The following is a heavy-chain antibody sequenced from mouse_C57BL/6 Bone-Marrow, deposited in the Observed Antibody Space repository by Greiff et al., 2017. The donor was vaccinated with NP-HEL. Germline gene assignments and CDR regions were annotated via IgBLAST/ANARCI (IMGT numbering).Heavy chain of an antibody. CDR2: IDPETGGT. CDR3: TRERDDGYSAWFAY. Sequence: QVQLQQSGAELVRPGASVTLSCKASGYTFTDYEMHWVKQTPVHGLEWIGAIDPETGGTAYNQKFKGKAILTAAKSSSTAYMELRSLTSEDSAVYYCTRERDDGYSAWFAYWGQGTLVTVSA. J-gene: IGHJ3*01. V-gene: IGHV1-15*01. D-gene: IGHD2-3*01. CDR1: GYTFTDYE.